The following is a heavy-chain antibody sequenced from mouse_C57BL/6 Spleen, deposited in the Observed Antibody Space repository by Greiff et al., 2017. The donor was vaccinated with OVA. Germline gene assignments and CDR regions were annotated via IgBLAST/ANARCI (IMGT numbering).Heavy chain of an antibody. D-gene: IGHD3-2*02. V-gene: IGHV1-81*01. J-gene: IGHJ4*01. CDR3: ARSGAQAIRDY. CDR1: GYTFTSYG. CDR2: IYPRSGNN. Sequence: QVQLKESGAELARPGASVKLSCKASGYTFTSYGISWVKQRTGQGLEWIGEIYPRSGNNYYNEKFKGKATLTADKSSSTAYMELRSLTSEDAAVYFCARSGAQAIRDYWGQGTSVTVSS.